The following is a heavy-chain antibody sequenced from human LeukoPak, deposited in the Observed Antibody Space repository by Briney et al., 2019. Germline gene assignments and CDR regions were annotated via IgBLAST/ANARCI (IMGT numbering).Heavy chain of an antibody. V-gene: IGHV3-48*03. J-gene: IGHJ4*02. CDR3: ARGPSGVDY. D-gene: IGHD7-27*01. Sequence: GGSLRLSCAASGFILSSYEMNWVRQAPGKGLEWLSYISSSGSTIYYADSVKGRFTISRDNAKKSLYLQMNSLRAEDTAVYYCARGPSGVDYWGQGTLVTVSS. CDR1: GFILSSYE. CDR2: ISSSGSTI.